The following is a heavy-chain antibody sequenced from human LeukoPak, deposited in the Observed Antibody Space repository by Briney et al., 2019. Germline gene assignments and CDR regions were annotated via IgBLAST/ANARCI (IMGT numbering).Heavy chain of an antibody. CDR1: GYTFTSYA. CDR2: INAGNGNT. CDR3: ALALAAAEVWFDP. Sequence: ASVKVSCKASGYTFTSYAMHWVRQAPGQRLEWMGWINAGNGNTKYSQKFQGRVTITRDTSASTAYMELSSLRSEDTAVYYCALALAAAEVWFDPWGQGTLVTVSS. D-gene: IGHD6-13*01. J-gene: IGHJ5*02. V-gene: IGHV1-3*01.